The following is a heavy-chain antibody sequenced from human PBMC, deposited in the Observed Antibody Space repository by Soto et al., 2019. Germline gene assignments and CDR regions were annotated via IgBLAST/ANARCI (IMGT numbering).Heavy chain of an antibody. V-gene: IGHV3-23*01. J-gene: IGHJ6*02. D-gene: IGHD6-13*01. Sequence: PGGSLRLSCAASGFTFSDYAMTWVRQAPGKGLEWVSGISSSGGNTYYADSVKGRFTITRDNSKNTLSLQMDSLRAEDTAVYYCAKNGASSKTWYMWYYALDVWGQGTTVTVSS. CDR3: AKNGASSKTWYMWYYALDV. CDR1: GFTFSDYA. CDR2: ISSSGGNT.